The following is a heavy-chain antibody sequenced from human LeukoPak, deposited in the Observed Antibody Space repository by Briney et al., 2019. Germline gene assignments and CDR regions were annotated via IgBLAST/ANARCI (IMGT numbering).Heavy chain of an antibody. J-gene: IGHJ3*02. D-gene: IGHD5-12*01. Sequence: GGSLRLSCAPSGFTFSDYYMSWIRQAPGKGLEWVSYISSSGSTIYYADSVKGRFTISRDNAKNSLYLQMNSLRAEDTAVYYCAGGWLVSAFDIWGQGTMVTVSS. CDR1: GFTFSDYY. V-gene: IGHV3-11*01. CDR3: AGGWLVSAFDI. CDR2: ISSSGSTI.